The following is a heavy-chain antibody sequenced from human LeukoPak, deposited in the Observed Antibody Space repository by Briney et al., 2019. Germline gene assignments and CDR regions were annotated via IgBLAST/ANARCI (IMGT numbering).Heavy chain of an antibody. CDR2: IYYSGNT. V-gene: IGHV4-59*01. J-gene: IGHJ4*02. D-gene: IGHD6-19*01. CDR3: ARVKRLGYFDY. CDR1: GGSISSYY. Sequence: SETLSLTCTVSGGSISSYYWSWIRQPPGKGLEWNGYIYYSGNTNSNPSLKSRVTISVDTSKNQFSLKLSSVTAADTAVYYCARVKRLGYFDYWGQGTLVTVSS.